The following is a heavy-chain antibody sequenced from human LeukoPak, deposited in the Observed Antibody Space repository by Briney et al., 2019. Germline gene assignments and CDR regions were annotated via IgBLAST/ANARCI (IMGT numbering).Heavy chain of an antibody. CDR1: GCTFSSYS. CDR2: ISSSRSYI. V-gene: IGHV3-21*01. CDR3: VRDRGYCSGGTCYALWDY. D-gene: IGHD2-15*01. Sequence: SGGSLRLSCAASGCTFSSYSMNWVRQAPGKGLECVSSISSSRSYIYYADSLTGRFTNSRDNAKSSLYLQMNSLRAEDTAMYYCVRDRGYCSGGTCYALWDYWGQGTLVTVSS. J-gene: IGHJ4*02.